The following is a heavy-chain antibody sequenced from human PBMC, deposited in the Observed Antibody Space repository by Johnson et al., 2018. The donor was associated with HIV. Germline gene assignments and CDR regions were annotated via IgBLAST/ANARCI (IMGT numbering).Heavy chain of an antibody. Sequence: MKWVRQTPGMGLEWVSAINWNAGRTGYTDSVKGRFTICRDNAKNSLYVQMNSLRAEDTAVYYCARDSAYSSGWYSGAFDIWGQGTMVTVSS. CDR3: ARDSAYSSGWYSGAFDI. J-gene: IGHJ3*02. V-gene: IGHV3-20*03. CDR2: INWNAGRT. D-gene: IGHD6-19*01.